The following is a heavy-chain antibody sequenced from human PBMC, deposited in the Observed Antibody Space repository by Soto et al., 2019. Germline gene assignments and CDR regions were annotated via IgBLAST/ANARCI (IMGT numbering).Heavy chain of an antibody. V-gene: IGHV3-23*01. Sequence: GGSLRLSCAASGFTFGSYAMSWVRQAPGKGLEWVSAISGSGGSTYYADSVKGRFTISRDNSKNTLYLQMNSLRAEDTAVYFCAKPDSLIAAAGHFDYWGQGALVTVSS. CDR3: AKPDSLIAAAGHFDY. CDR2: ISGSGGST. D-gene: IGHD6-13*01. J-gene: IGHJ4*02. CDR1: GFTFGSYA.